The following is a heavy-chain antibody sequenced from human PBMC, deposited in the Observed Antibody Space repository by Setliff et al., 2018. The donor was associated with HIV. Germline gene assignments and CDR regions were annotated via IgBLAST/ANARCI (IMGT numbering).Heavy chain of an antibody. CDR1: GYSFTSHW. D-gene: IGHD3-3*01. Sequence: GESLKISCKGSGYSFTSHWIAWVRQMPGQGLEWMGIIYPSDSATAYSPSFQGQITISADKSISTAYLQWSSLKASDTAIYYCARSHFITLFGVIYYQGYFDLWGRGTQVTVSS. CDR3: ARSHFITLFGVIYYQGYFDL. J-gene: IGHJ2*01. V-gene: IGHV5-51*01. CDR2: IYPSDSAT.